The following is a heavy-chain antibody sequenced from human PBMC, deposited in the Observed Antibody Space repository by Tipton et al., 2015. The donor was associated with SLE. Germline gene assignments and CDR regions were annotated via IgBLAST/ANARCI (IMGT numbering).Heavy chain of an antibody. CDR3: ASYLYYGSGSLFY. V-gene: IGHV3-30*14. CDR2: LSYGGSNK. CDR1: GFSFSDHA. Sequence: SLRLSCAASGFSFSDHAMHWVRQAPGKGLEWVAVLSYGGSNKHYGDSVKGRFMISRDNSKDTLYLQMNSLRPEDTAMYYCASYLYYGSGSLFYWGQGTLVTVSS. J-gene: IGHJ4*02. D-gene: IGHD3-10*01.